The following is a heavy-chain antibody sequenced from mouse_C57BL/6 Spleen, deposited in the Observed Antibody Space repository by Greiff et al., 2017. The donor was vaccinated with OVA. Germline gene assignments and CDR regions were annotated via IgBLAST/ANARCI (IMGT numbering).Heavy chain of an antibody. D-gene: IGHD2-12*01. J-gene: IGHJ2*01. CDR1: GYTFTNYW. V-gene: IGHV1-63*01. Sequence: LVESGAELVRPGTSVKMSCKASGYTFTNYWIGWAKQRPGHGLEWIGDIYPGGGYTNYNEKFKGKATLTAYKSSSTAYMQFSSLTSEDSAIYYCASYYSDYFDYWGQGTTLTVSS. CDR3: ASYYSDYFDY. CDR2: IYPGGGYT.